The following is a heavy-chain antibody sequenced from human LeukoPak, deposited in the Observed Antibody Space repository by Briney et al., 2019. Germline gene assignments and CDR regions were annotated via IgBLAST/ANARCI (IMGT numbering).Heavy chain of an antibody. D-gene: IGHD4-17*01. Sequence: SETLSLTCAVSGGSISSSNWWSWVRQPPGKGLEWIGEIYHSGSTNYNPSLKSRVTISVDKSKNQLSLKLSSVTAADTAVYYCASLGRYDAFDIWGQGTMVTVSS. V-gene: IGHV4-4*02. CDR2: IYHSGST. J-gene: IGHJ3*02. CDR1: GGSISSSNW. CDR3: ASLGRYDAFDI.